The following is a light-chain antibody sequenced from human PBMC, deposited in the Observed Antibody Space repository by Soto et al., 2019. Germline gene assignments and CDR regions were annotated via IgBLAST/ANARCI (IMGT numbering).Light chain of an antibody. Sequence: QSALTQPASVSGSPGQSITISCTGSSSDVGGYKSVSWYQQHPGKAPKLIIYDVSDRPSGVSNRFSGSKSGNTASPTISGLQAEDEADYYCSSYSSSSPVVFGGGTKLTVL. CDR2: DVS. V-gene: IGLV2-14*03. CDR1: SSDVGGYKS. J-gene: IGLJ2*01. CDR3: SSYSSSSPVV.